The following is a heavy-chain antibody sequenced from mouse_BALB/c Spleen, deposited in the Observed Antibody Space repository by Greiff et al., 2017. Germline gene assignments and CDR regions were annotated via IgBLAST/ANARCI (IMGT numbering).Heavy chain of an antibody. V-gene: IGHV1S56*01. D-gene: IGHD2-1*01. CDR1: GYTFTSYY. CDR3: ARHGNYDAMDY. J-gene: IGHJ4*01. CDR2: IYPGNVNT. Sequence: VQLQQSGPELVKPGASVRISCKASGYTFTSYYIHWVKQRPGQGLEWIGWIYPGNVNTKYNEKFKGKATLTADKSSSTAYMQLSSLTSEDSAVYFCARHGNYDAMDYWGQGTSVTVSS.